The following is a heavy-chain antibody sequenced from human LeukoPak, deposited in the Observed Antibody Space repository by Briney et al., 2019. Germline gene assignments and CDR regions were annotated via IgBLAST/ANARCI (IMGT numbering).Heavy chain of an antibody. CDR1: GYTFTSYY. CDR2: INPSGGST. D-gene: IGHD4-17*01. Sequence: ASVKVSCKASGYTFTSYYMHWVRQAPGQGLEWMGIINPSGGSTSYAQKFQGRVTMTRDTSTSTVCMELRSLRSDDTAVYYCARSTVTNAWYFDLWGRGTLVTVSS. V-gene: IGHV1-46*01. CDR3: ARSTVTNAWYFDL. J-gene: IGHJ2*01.